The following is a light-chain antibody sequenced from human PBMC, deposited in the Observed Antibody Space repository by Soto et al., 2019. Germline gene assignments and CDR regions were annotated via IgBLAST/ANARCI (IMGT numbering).Light chain of an antibody. Sequence: IEVTQSPSSLAASLGDRVTITCRASQTIGTYVNWYRQKSGAAPELLIYDASTLQSGVPSRFRGGASGTEFTLTIADLQPEDIGTYFCQQSYGSSWTFGQGTKVDIK. V-gene: IGKV1-39*01. CDR1: QTIGTY. CDR3: QQSYGSSWT. J-gene: IGKJ1*01. CDR2: DAS.